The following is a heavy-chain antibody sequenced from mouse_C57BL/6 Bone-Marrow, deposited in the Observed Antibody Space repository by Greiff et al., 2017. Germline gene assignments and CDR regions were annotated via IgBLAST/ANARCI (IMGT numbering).Heavy chain of an antibody. D-gene: IGHD2-5*01. V-gene: IGHV1-80*01. J-gene: IGHJ2*01. CDR3: ARRGPYYSNYDYFDY. Sequence: VQLQQSGAALVKPGASVKISCKASGYAFSSYWMNWVKQRHGKGLEWIGQIYPGAGDTNYNGKFKGKATLTADKSSRTAYMHLSSLTSEDSAVYCCARRGPYYSNYDYFDYWSQGNTLTVSS. CDR2: IYPGAGDT. CDR1: GYAFSSYW.